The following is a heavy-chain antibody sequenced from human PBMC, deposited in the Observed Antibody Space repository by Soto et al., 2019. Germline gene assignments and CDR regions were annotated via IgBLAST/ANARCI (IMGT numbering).Heavy chain of an antibody. CDR1: GFTFSSYS. CDR2: ISSSSSYI. J-gene: IGHJ4*02. CDR3: ARDGGGGWNFDY. V-gene: IGHV3-21*01. D-gene: IGHD6-19*01. Sequence: GGSLRLSCAASGFTFSSYSMNGVRQAPGKGLEWVSSISSSSSYIYYADSVKGRFTISRDNAKNSLYLQMNSLRAEDTAVYYCARDGGGGWNFDYWGQGTLVTVSS.